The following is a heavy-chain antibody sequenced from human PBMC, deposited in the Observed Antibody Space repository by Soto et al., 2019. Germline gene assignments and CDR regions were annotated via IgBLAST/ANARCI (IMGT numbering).Heavy chain of an antibody. Sequence: PSETLSLTCAAYGGSFSGYYWSWIRQPPGKGLEWIGEINHSGSTNYNPSLKSRVTISVDTSKNQFSLKLSSVTAADTAVFYCAREEFSYGSGYYGMDVWGQGTTVTVSS. CDR2: INHSGST. V-gene: IGHV4-34*01. CDR3: AREEFSYGSGYYGMDV. D-gene: IGHD5-18*01. CDR1: GGSFSGYY. J-gene: IGHJ6*02.